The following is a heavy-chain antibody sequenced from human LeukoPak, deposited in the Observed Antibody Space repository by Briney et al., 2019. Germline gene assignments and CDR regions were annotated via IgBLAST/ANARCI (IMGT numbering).Heavy chain of an antibody. CDR2: IYYSGST. Sequence: PSETLSLTCTVSGGSISSYYWSWIRQPPGKGLEWIGYIYYSGSTNYNPSLKSRVTISVDPSKNQFSLKLSSVTAADTAVYYCARVGGYSGYDWFDPWGQGTLVTVSS. V-gene: IGHV4-59*01. J-gene: IGHJ5*02. D-gene: IGHD5-12*01. CDR1: GGSISSYY. CDR3: ARVGGYSGYDWFDP.